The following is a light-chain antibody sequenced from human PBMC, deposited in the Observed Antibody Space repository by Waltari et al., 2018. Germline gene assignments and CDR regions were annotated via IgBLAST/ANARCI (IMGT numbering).Light chain of an antibody. J-gene: IGKJ2*01. V-gene: IGKV3-20*01. CDR1: QSVSSTY. CDR3: QQSGSSPYT. CDR2: GAS. Sequence: IVLTQSPGPLSLSPGERATLSCRASQSVSSTYLGWYQQKPGQAPRLLIYGASNRATGIPDRFSGSGSGTDFTLTISRLAPEDFAVYYCQQSGSSPYTFGQGTKLGIK.